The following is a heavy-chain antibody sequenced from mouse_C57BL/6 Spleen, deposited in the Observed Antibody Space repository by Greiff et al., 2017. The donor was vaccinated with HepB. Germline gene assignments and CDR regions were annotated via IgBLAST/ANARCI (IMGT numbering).Heavy chain of an antibody. Sequence: EVKVVESGGGLVKPGGSLKLSCAASGFTFSSYTMSWVRQTPEKRLEWVATISGGGGNTYYPDSVKGRFTISRDNAKNTLYLQMSSLRSEDTALYYCAREPSNWDGVDYWGQGTTLTVSS. CDR2: ISGGGGNT. CDR3: AREPSNWDGVDY. D-gene: IGHD4-1*01. CDR1: GFTFSSYT. V-gene: IGHV5-9*01. J-gene: IGHJ2*01.